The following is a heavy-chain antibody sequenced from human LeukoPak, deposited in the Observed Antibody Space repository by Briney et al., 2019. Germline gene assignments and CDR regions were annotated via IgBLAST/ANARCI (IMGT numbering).Heavy chain of an antibody. D-gene: IGHD6-19*01. Sequence: PGGSLRLSCSVSGLAFNYAWINWDRQAPGKGLEWVGRMRSNPDGGATDYAAPVKGRFTVSRDDSRNTLFLQMNSLRTEDTAVYYCTTERSPSVGWYYFDYWGQGTLVTVSS. V-gene: IGHV3-15*07. CDR1: GLAFNYAW. CDR3: TTERSPSVGWYYFDY. CDR2: MRSNPDGGAT. J-gene: IGHJ4*02.